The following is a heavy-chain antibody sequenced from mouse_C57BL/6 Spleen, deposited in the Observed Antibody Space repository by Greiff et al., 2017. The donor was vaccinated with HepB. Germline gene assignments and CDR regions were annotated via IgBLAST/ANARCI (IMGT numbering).Heavy chain of an antibody. CDR1: GYTFTDYY. CDR3: ARVVTTTYYAMDY. J-gene: IGHJ4*01. V-gene: IGHV1-76*01. CDR2: IYPGSGNT. Sequence: VQLQQSGAELVRPGASVKLSCKASGYTFTDYYINWVKQRPGQGLEWIARIYPGSGNTYYNEKFKGKATLTAEKSSSTAYMQLSSLTSEDSAVYFCARVVTTTYYAMDYWGQGTSVTVSS. D-gene: IGHD2-2*01.